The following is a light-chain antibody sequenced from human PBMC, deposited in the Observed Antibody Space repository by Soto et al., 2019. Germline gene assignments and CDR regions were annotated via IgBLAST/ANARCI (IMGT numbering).Light chain of an antibody. CDR3: LQHDSFPRT. CDR1: QSVLFSAKNRNY. V-gene: IGKV4-1*01. J-gene: IGKJ1*01. CDR2: WAS. Sequence: DIVMTQSPDSLAVSLGERATINCKSSQSVLFSAKNRNYLSWYQQKTGQPPKLLIYWASTRESGVPDRISGSGSGTNFTLTISGLQAEDVAVYYCLQHDSFPRTFGQGTKVEI.